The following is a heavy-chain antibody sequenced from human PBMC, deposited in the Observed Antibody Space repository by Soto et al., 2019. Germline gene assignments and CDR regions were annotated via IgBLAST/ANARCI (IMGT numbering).Heavy chain of an antibody. D-gene: IGHD3-10*01. CDR1: GFTVSNNY. V-gene: IGHV3-53*01. CDR3: PPDRGGGAY. J-gene: IGHJ4*02. Sequence: EVQLVESGGGLIQPGGSLRLSCAVSGFTVSNNYMSWVRQAPGKGLEGVSVIYSGGYTAYGDSVKGRFTISRDNSKNILYIKRDELRAGASAVFVCPPDRGGGAYWGQGTLVTVSS. CDR2: IYSGGYT.